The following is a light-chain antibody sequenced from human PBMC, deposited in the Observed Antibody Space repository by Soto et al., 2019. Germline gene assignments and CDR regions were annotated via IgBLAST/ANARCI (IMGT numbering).Light chain of an antibody. CDR2: DVS. Sequence: QSALTQPRSVSGSPGQSVTISCTGTSSDVGNYNYVSLYQQHPGKAPKLMIYDVSKRPSGVPDRFSGSKSGNTASLTISGLQAEDEADYYCCSYAGSYTFYVFGTGTKLTVL. CDR1: SSDVGNYNY. CDR3: CSYAGSYTFYV. V-gene: IGLV2-11*01. J-gene: IGLJ1*01.